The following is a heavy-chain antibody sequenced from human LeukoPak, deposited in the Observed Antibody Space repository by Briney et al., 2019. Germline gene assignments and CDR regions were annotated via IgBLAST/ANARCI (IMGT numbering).Heavy chain of an antibody. D-gene: IGHD3-10*01. Sequence: PGGSLRLSCAASGFTVSSNYMSWVRQAPGKGLEWVAVISYDGSNKYYADSVKGRFTISRDNSKNTLYLQMNSLRAEDTAVYYCARVRGVTTYDYWGQGTLVTVSS. CDR2: ISYDGSNK. CDR1: GFTVSSNY. V-gene: IGHV3-30*03. CDR3: ARVRGVTTYDY. J-gene: IGHJ4*02.